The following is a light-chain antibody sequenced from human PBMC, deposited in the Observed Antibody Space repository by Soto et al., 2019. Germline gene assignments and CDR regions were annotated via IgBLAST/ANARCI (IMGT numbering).Light chain of an antibody. V-gene: IGLV1-44*01. CDR3: AAWDDILNGYV. CDR2: RNY. CDR1: SSNIESNT. J-gene: IGLJ1*01. Sequence: QSVLTQPPSASGTPGQRFTISCSGSSSNIESNTVTWYQQLPGTAPKLVIYRNYDRPSGVPDRFSGSTSGTSASLVIRGLQSEDEADYYCAAWDDILNGYVFGGGTKVTVL.